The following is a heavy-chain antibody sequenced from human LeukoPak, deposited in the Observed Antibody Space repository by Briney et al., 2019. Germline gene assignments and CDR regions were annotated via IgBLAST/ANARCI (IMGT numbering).Heavy chain of an antibody. D-gene: IGHD6-13*01. CDR2: IYTSVRI. CDR1: GGSISNYY. V-gene: IGHV4-4*09. Sequence: SETLSLTCTVSGGSISNYYWSWIRQPPGKGLEWIGSIYTSVRINYNPSLKSRVTISVGSSKNQFSLKVSSVTAADTAVYYCARLKIAAGYSYYYMDVWGKGTTVTVSS. J-gene: IGHJ6*03. CDR3: ARLKIAAGYSYYYMDV.